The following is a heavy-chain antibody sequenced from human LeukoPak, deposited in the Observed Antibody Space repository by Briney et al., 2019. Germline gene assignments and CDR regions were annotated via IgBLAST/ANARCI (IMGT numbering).Heavy chain of an antibody. CDR1: GFTFTSYA. Sequence: GGSLRLSCAASGFTFTSYAMSWVRQAPGKGLEWVSSITGGGDNTNYADSVRGRFTISRDNSKNTLYLQMNSLRAEDTAVYYCAKGSAYSSSWRFDYWGQGTLVTVSS. CDR2: ITGGGDNT. J-gene: IGHJ4*02. V-gene: IGHV3-23*01. CDR3: AKGSAYSSSWRFDY. D-gene: IGHD6-13*01.